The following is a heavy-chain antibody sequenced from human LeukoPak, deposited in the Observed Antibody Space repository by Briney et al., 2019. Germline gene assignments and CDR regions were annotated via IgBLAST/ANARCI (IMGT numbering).Heavy chain of an antibody. V-gene: IGHV3-7*01. Sequence: GGSLRLSCAASGFSFSSYWMSWVRQAPGKGLEWVANIKQDVSEKYYVDSVKGRFTISRDNAKNSLYLQMNSLRVEDTAVFYCARAPRNYDILTGYYYNYYMDVWGKGTTVTVSS. J-gene: IGHJ6*03. D-gene: IGHD3-9*01. CDR3: ARAPRNYDILTGYYYNYYMDV. CDR2: IKQDVSEK. CDR1: GFSFSSYW.